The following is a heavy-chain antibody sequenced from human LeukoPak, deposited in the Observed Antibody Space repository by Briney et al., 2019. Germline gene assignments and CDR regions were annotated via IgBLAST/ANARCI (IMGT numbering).Heavy chain of an antibody. CDR2: IYSGGST. J-gene: IGHJ4*02. CDR3: ARGATVVMFDY. V-gene: IGHV3-66*01. D-gene: IGHD4-23*01. Sequence: TGGSLRLSCAASGFTFSTYWMTWVRQAPGKGLEWVSLIYSGGSTFYADSVKGRFTVSRDSSKNTLYLQMNSLRAEDTAVYYCARGATVVMFDYWGQGTLVTVSS. CDR1: GFTFSTYW.